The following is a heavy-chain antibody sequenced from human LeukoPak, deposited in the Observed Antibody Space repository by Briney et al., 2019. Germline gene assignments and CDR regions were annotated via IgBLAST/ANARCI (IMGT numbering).Heavy chain of an antibody. V-gene: IGHV4-39*01. CDR1: GGSISSSYYY. CDR3: ARHYGP. D-gene: IGHD4-17*01. Sequence: SETLSLTCTVSGGSISSSYYYWGWIRQPPGKGLEWIGCIYSSGSTYYNPSLKSRVTISVDTSKNQFSLKLTSVTAADTGVYYCARHYGPWGQGTLVTVSS. CDR2: IYSSGST. J-gene: IGHJ5*02.